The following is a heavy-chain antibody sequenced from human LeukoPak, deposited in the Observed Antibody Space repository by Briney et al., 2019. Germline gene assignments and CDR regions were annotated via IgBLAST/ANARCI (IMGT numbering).Heavy chain of an antibody. CDR1: GGSFSGFY. V-gene: IGHV4-34*01. CDR3: ARGGLDTTRGGYFDY. D-gene: IGHD5-18*01. Sequence: SETLSLTCAVYGGSFSGFYWSGIRQPPGKGLEWIGVISHSGTAYYNPSLQSRVTVSVDTSKSQFSLRLSSVTAADTAVYYCARGGLDTTRGGYFDYWGQGILVTVSS. J-gene: IGHJ4*02. CDR2: ISHSGTA.